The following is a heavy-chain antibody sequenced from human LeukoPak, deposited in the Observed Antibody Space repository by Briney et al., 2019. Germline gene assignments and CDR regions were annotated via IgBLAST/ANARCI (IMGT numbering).Heavy chain of an antibody. J-gene: IGHJ6*04. Sequence: GGSLTLTCAASGCTFSSYELNWIRQPPGKGLEGVSYISSSGSPIKYADSVNRRFTISRDNAKNSLYLQMNSLRAEDTAVYYCARDLGYCTSTSCYSLYGMDVWGKGTTVTVSS. CDR3: ARDLGYCTSTSCYSLYGMDV. D-gene: IGHD2-2*02. CDR2: ISSSGSPI. V-gene: IGHV3-48*03. CDR1: GCTFSSYE.